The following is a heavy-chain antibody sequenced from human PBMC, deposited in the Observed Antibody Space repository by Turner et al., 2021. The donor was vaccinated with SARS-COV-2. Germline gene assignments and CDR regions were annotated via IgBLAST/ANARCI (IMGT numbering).Heavy chain of an antibody. CDR1: GFTFSSYG. Sequence: QVQLVESGGGVVQPGRSLRLSCAASGFTFSSYGMHWVRQAPGKGLEWMAVISSDGSNKYYADSVKGRITISRDNSKNTLYLQMSSLRAEDTAVYYCAKCGYQYYHYYYMDVWGKGTTVTVSS. D-gene: IGHD6-25*01. V-gene: IGHV3-30*18. CDR2: ISSDGSNK. CDR3: AKCGYQYYHYYYMDV. J-gene: IGHJ6*03.